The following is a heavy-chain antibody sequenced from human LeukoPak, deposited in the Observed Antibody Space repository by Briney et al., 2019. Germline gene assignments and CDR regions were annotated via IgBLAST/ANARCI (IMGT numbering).Heavy chain of an antibody. CDR3: ARRSLTYNAFDY. V-gene: IGHV4-39*01. Sequence: SETLSLTCTVSGGSISSSSHYWGWIRQPPGKGLEWIGSISYSGSTYYNPSLKSRVTMSGDTSKNQFSLKLNSVTAADTAVYFCARRSLTYNAFDYWGQGTLVTVSS. CDR2: ISYSGST. D-gene: IGHD1-14*01. CDR1: GGSISSSSHY. J-gene: IGHJ4*02.